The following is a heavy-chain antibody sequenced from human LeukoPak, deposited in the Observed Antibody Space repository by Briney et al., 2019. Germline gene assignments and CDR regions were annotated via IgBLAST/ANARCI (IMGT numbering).Heavy chain of an antibody. CDR2: ISYDGSNK. CDR3: ARAPTQYYYDSSGYYNYFDY. J-gene: IGHJ4*02. Sequence: GGSLRLSCAASGFTFSSYGMHWVRQAPGKGLEWVAVISYDGSNKYYADSVKGRFTISRDNSKNTLYLQMNSLRAEDTAVYYCARAPTQYYYDSSGYYNYFDYWGQGTLVTVSS. CDR1: GFTFSSYG. V-gene: IGHV3-30*19. D-gene: IGHD3-22*01.